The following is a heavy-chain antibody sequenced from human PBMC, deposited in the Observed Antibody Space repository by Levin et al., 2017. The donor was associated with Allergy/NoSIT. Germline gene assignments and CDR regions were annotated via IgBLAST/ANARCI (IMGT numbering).Heavy chain of an antibody. CDR1: GFTFSSYG. CDR2: ISYDGSNK. D-gene: IGHD2-2*01. Sequence: GGSLRLSCAASGFTFSSYGMHWVRQAPGKGLEWVAVISYDGSNKYYADSVKGRFTISRDNSKNTLYLQMNSLRAEDTAVYYCAKDYDSKRYCSSTSCYGYDYYMDGWGKGTTVTVSS. J-gene: IGHJ6*03. V-gene: IGHV3-30*18. CDR3: AKDYDSKRYCSSTSCYGYDYYMDG.